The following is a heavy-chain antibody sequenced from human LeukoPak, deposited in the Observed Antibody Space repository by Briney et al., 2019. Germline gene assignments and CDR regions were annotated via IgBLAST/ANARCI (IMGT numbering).Heavy chain of an antibody. Sequence: GRSLRLSCAASGFTFSSYAMHWVRQAPGKGLEWVAVISYDGSNKYYADSVKGRFTISRDNSKNTLYLQMNSLRAEDTAVYYCAKSRGPGTNWFDPWGQGTLVTVSS. CDR1: GFTFSSYA. D-gene: IGHD3-16*01. J-gene: IGHJ5*02. CDR3: AKSRGPGTNWFDP. V-gene: IGHV3-30-3*02. CDR2: ISYDGSNK.